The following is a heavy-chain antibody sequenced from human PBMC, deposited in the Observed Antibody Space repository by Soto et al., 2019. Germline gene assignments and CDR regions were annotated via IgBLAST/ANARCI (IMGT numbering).Heavy chain of an antibody. CDR3: AKRGYGRYNWFDP. Sequence: GGSLRLSCAASGFTFSSYGMHWVRQAPGKGLGWVAVISYDGSNKYYAGSVKGRFTISRDNSKNTLYLQMNSLRAEDTAVYYCAKRGYGRYNWFDPWGQGTLVTVSS. D-gene: IGHD5-18*01. CDR2: ISYDGSNK. J-gene: IGHJ5*02. V-gene: IGHV3-30*18. CDR1: GFTFSSYG.